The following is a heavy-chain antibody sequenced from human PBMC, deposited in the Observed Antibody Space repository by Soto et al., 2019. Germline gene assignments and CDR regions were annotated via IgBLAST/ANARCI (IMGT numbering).Heavy chain of an antibody. Sequence: SETLSLTCTVSGGSISSSSYYWGWIRQPPGKGLEWIGSIYYSGSTYYNPSLKSRVTISVDTSKNQFSLKLSSVTAADTAVYYCARTVSLTMPLRTNLFDPWGQGTLVTVSS. CDR2: IYYSGST. V-gene: IGHV4-39*01. J-gene: IGHJ5*02. D-gene: IGHD2-2*01. CDR3: ARTVSLTMPLRTNLFDP. CDR1: GGSISSSSYY.